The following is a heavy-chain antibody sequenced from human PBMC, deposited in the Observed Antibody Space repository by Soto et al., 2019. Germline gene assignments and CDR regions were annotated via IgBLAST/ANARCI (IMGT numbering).Heavy chain of an antibody. CDR2: SYYTGNA. J-gene: IGHJ3*02. CDR1: GGSISGADYY. CDR3: ARVGIASSDAFDI. V-gene: IGHV4-31*03. D-gene: IGHD2-21*01. Sequence: QVQLQESGPGLVKPSQSLSLSCTVSGGSISGADYYWSWIRQHPERGLEWIVYSYYTGNAYYSSALKSRVTISVDTSKNQFSLSLTSVTAADTAVYFCARVGIASSDAFDIWGQGTLVTVSS.